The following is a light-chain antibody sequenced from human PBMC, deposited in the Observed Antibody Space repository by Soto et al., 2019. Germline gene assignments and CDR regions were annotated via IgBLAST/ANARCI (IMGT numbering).Light chain of an antibody. CDR2: DVS. CDR1: SSDVGGYNY. CDR3: CSYAGSREV. V-gene: IGLV2-11*01. Sequence: QSVLTQARSVSGSPGQSVTISCTGTSSDVGGYNYVSWYQQHPGKAPKLMIYDVSKRPSGAPDRFSGSKSGNTASLTISGLQAEDEADYYCCSYAGSREVFGTGTKVTVL. J-gene: IGLJ1*01.